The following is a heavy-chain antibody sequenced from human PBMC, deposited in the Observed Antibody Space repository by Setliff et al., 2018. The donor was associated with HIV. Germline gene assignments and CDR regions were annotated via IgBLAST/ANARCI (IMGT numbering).Heavy chain of an antibody. CDR2: ISGSGGAI. CDR3: AKTIAALDY. Sequence: GGSLRLSCAASGFTFSSYAMSWVRQAPGKGLEWVTTISGSGGAIHYADSVKGRFTISRDNSRDTLYLQMNSLRVEDTAVYFCAKTIAALDYWGQGTLVTVPS. CDR1: GFTFSSYA. V-gene: IGHV3-23*01. D-gene: IGHD6-13*01. J-gene: IGHJ4*02.